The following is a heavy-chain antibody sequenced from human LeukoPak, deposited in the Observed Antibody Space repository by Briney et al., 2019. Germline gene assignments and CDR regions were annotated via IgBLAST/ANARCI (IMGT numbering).Heavy chain of an antibody. J-gene: IGHJ4*02. V-gene: IGHV3-30*02. D-gene: IGHD6-13*01. CDR2: IRYDGSNK. Sequence: PGGSLRLSCAASGFTFSNYAMHWVRQAPGKGLEWVAFIRYDGSNKYYADSVKGRFTISRDNSKNTLYLQMNSLRAEDTAVYYCARESNSGRAAFFDYWGQGTLVTASS. CDR1: GFTFSNYA. CDR3: ARESNSGRAAFFDY.